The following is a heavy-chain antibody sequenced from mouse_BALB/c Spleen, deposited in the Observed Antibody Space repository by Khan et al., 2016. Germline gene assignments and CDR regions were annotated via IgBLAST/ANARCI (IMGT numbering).Heavy chain of an antibody. CDR3: ARGVPFDY. CDR1: GYTFTSYW. D-gene: IGHD2-14*01. CDR2: IYPGDGDT. J-gene: IGHJ2*01. Sequence: QSGAELARPGASVKLSCKASGYTFTSYWMQWVKQRPGQGLEWIGAIYPGDGDTRYTQKFKGKATLTADKSSSTAYMQLSSLASEDSAVYYCARGVPFDYWGQGTTLTVSS. V-gene: IGHV1-87*01.